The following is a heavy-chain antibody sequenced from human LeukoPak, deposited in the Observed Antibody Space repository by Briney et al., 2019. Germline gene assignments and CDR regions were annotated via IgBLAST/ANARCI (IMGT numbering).Heavy chain of an antibody. CDR3: ARDDCSGGTCLGGY. V-gene: IGHV3-30-3*01. J-gene: IGHJ4*02. D-gene: IGHD2-15*01. CDR2: ISYDGNNK. Sequence: AGGSLRLSCAASGFTFSNYAMHWVRHAPGKGLEWVTLISYDGNNKYYAGSVKGRFTISRDNYKNTLYLQMNSLRVEDTAVYYCARDDCSGGTCLGGYWGQGTLVTVSS. CDR1: GFTFSNYA.